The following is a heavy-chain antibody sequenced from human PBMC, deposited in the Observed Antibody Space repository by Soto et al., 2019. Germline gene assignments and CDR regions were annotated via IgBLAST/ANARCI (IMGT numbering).Heavy chain of an antibody. CDR2: LSRSGGAT. J-gene: IGHJ5*02. Sequence: EVHLLESGGGLVQPGGSLTLSCTASGFNTRFYSMSWVRQTPGKGLEWVPALSRSGGATYYADSVRGRFTISRDASKDTLFLQMSNLRAEDTALYYCSKGEMSTIRNSFDPWGQGTLVTVSS. CDR3: SKGEMSTIRNSFDP. CDR1: GFNTRFYS. V-gene: IGHV3-23*01. D-gene: IGHD1-7*01.